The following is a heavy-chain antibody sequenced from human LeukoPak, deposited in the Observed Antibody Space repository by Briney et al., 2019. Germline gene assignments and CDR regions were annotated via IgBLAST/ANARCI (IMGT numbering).Heavy chain of an antibody. J-gene: IGHJ4*02. CDR1: GFTFSTYS. Sequence: PGGSLRLSCVASGFTFSTYSMHWVRQAPGKGLECVAAISDDGSNINYADSVKGRFTISRDNSKNTLHLQMSSLRAEDTAVYYCARDYKTISDPRFDSWGQGTLVTVSS. V-gene: IGHV3-30*04. D-gene: IGHD1-1*01. CDR3: ARDYKTISDPRFDS. CDR2: ISDDGSNI.